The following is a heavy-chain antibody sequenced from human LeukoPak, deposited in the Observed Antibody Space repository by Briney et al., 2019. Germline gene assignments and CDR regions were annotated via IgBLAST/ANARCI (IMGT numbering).Heavy chain of an antibody. CDR2: ISRSGGST. V-gene: IGHV3-23*01. Sequence: GGSLRLSCAASGFTFSSYAMTWVRQAPGEGLEWVSGISRSGGSTYYADSVKGRFTISRDNSKNTLYLQMNTLRAEDTAVYYCAKVGSCTSASCGYYFDYWGQGTLVTVSS. J-gene: IGHJ4*02. CDR3: AKVGSCTSASCGYYFDY. CDR1: GFTFSSYA. D-gene: IGHD2-2*01.